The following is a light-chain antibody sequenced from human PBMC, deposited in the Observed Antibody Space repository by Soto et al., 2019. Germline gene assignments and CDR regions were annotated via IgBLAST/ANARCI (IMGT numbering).Light chain of an antibody. CDR1: QSVSSN. CDR3: QQYNNWPTCT. CDR2: GAS. J-gene: IGKJ2*02. V-gene: IGKV3-15*01. Sequence: EIVMTQSPATLSVSPGERATLSCRASQSVSSNLAWYQQKPGQAPRLLIYGASTRATGIPARFSGSGSGTAFTLTISSLQSEDFAVYYCQQYNNWPTCTFGQGTKLEIK.